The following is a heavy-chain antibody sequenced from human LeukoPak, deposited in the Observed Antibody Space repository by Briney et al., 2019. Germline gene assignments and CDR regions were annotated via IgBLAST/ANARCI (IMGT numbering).Heavy chain of an antibody. D-gene: IGHD3-10*01. V-gene: IGHV3-23*01. Sequence: GGTLRLSCAASGFTFSNHGMNWVRQAPGKGLEWVSGISPSGDITYYADSVKGRFTISRDNPKNTLYLEVISLTAEDTAVYYCAKDDAWLRFGEWSQGTLVTVSS. J-gene: IGHJ4*02. CDR3: AKDDAWLRFGE. CDR2: ISPSGDIT. CDR1: GFTFSNHG.